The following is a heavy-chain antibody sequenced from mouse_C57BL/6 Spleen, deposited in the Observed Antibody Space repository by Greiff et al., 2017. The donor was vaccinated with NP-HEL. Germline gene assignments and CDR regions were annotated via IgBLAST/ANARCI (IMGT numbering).Heavy chain of an antibody. CDR3: ARSPYGSSSFAY. Sequence: VKLQQSGAELVKPGASVKISCKASGYAFSSYWMNWVKQRPGKGLEWIGQIYPGDGDTNYNGKFKGKATLTADNSSSTAYMQLSSLTSEDSAVYFCARSPYGSSSFAYWGQGTLVTVSA. CDR2: IYPGDGDT. D-gene: IGHD1-1*01. V-gene: IGHV1-80*01. J-gene: IGHJ3*01. CDR1: GYAFSSYW.